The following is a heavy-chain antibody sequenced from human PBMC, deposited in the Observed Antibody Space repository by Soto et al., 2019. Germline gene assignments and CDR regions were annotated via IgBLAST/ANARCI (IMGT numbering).Heavy chain of an antibody. CDR2: TYYRSKWYN. CDR3: ARVYLSNWNGGGFDY. Sequence: QSQTLSLTCAISGDSVSSNSAAWNWIRQSPSRGLEWLGRTYYRSKWYNDYAVSVKSRITINPDTSKNQFSLQLNSVTPEDTAVYYCARVYLSNWNGGGFDYWGQGTLVTVSS. D-gene: IGHD1-1*01. J-gene: IGHJ4*02. CDR1: GDSVSSNSAA. V-gene: IGHV6-1*01.